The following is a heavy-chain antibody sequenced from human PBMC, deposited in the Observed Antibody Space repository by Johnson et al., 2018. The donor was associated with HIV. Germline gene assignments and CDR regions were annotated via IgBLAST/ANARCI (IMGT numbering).Heavy chain of an antibody. J-gene: IGHJ3*01. Sequence: VQLVESGGGLVQPGRSLRLSCAASGFTFDDYAMHWVRQAPGKGLEWVSGISWNSGSIGYADSVKGRVTISRDNAKNSLYLQMNSLRAGDTAVYYCARGGAAAGGALDLWGQWTMGTVSS. CDR2: ISWNSGSI. CDR1: GFTFDDYA. CDR3: ARGGAAAGGALDL. D-gene: IGHD6-13*01. V-gene: IGHV3-9*01.